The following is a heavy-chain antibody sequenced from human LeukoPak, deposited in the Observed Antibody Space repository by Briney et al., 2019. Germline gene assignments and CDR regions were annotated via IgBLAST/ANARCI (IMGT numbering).Heavy chain of an antibody. J-gene: IGHJ4*02. CDR3: AKEQGFIVVVPAAMDY. D-gene: IGHD2-2*01. CDR1: RFTFSSYA. CDR2: ISGSGGST. V-gene: IGHV3-23*01. Sequence: GGSLRLSCAASRFTFSSYAMSWVRQAPGKGLEWASAISGSGGSTYYADSVKGRFTISRDNSKNTLYPQMNSLRAEDTAVYYCAKEQGFIVVVPAAMDYWGQGTLVTVSS.